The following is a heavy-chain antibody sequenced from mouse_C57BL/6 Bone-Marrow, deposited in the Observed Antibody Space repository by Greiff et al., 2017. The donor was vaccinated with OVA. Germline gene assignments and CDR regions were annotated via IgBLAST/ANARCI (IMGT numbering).Heavy chain of an antibody. J-gene: IGHJ4*01. CDR1: GYTFTSYW. CDR2: IYPGSGST. V-gene: IGHV1-55*01. CDR3: ARGGRAMDY. Sequence: QVQLQQPGAELVKPGASVKMSCKASGYTFTSYWITWVKQRPGQGLEWIGDIYPGSGSTNYNEKFKSKATLTVDNSSSTAYMQLSSLTSEDSAVKYCARGGRAMDYWGQGTSVTVSS.